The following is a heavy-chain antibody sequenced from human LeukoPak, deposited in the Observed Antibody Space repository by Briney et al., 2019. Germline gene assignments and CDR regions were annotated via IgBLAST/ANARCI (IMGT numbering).Heavy chain of an antibody. CDR1: GFTFSYYW. Sequence: GGALRLSCAASGFTFSYYWMTSVRQAPGKGLEWVANLRPDGRDKYYADSVKGRFTISRDNAKNSLYLQMNGLRADDTAIYYCARDAYDDASESWGQGTLVTVSS. CDR3: ARDAYDDASES. D-gene: IGHD3-3*01. J-gene: IGHJ5*02. V-gene: IGHV3-7*01. CDR2: LRPDGRDK.